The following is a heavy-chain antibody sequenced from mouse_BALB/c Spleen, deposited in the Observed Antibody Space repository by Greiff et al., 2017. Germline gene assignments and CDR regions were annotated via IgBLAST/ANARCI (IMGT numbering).Heavy chain of an antibody. CDR3: TRWDYYGSSSGY. D-gene: IGHD1-1*01. J-gene: IGHJ2*02. V-gene: IGHV1S81*02. CDR1: GYTFTSYY. CDR2: INPSNGGT. Sequence: QVQLQQPGAELVKPGASVKLSCKASGYTFTSYYMYWVKQRPGQGLEWIGGINPSNGGTNFNAKFKSKATLTVDRSSSTAYMQLSSLTSEDSAVYDCTRWDYYGSSSGYWGQGTSLAVAA.